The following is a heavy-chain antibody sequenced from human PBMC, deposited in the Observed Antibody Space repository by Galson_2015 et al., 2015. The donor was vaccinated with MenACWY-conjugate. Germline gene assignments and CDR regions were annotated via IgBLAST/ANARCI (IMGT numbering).Heavy chain of an antibody. D-gene: IGHD2-21*02. CDR1: GGSVSSYY. Sequence: SETLSLTCLVSGGSVSSYYWNWIRQSPGKGLEWIAYIHYNGRTQNNTSFTSRVTISLDTSKNQVSLNLNSVTAADTAVYYCARSDDCGGDCYDRWLDLWGQGPLATVSS. V-gene: IGHV4-59*08. CDR2: IHYNGRT. CDR3: ARSDDCGGDCYDRWLDL. J-gene: IGHJ5*02.